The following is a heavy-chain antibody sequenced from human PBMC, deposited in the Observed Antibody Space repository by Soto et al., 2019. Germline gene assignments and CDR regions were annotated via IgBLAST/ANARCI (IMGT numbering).Heavy chain of an antibody. J-gene: IGHJ4*02. CDR2: INHSGST. CDR1: GGSFSGYD. V-gene: IGHV4-34*01. D-gene: IGHD3-10*01. Sequence: SEPHPLTGGVYGGSFSGYDWSWIRQPPGKELEWIGEINHSGSTNYNPSLKSRVTISVDTSKNQFSLKLSSVTAADTAVYYFARGRIWLLWFGDSDGFDYWGQGTLVTVSS. CDR3: ARGRIWLLWFGDSDGFDY.